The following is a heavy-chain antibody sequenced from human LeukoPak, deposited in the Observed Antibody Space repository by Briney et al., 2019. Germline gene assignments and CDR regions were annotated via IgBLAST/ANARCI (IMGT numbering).Heavy chain of an antibody. V-gene: IGHV1-24*01. Sequence: GASVKVSCKVSGYTLTELSMHWVRQAPGKGLEWMGGFDPEDGETIYAQKFQGRVTMTEDTSTDTAYMELSSLRSEGTAVYYCARGPVTTSEDWFDPWGQGTLVTVSS. CDR2: FDPEDGET. D-gene: IGHD4-17*01. CDR1: GYTLTELS. CDR3: ARGPVTTSEDWFDP. J-gene: IGHJ5*02.